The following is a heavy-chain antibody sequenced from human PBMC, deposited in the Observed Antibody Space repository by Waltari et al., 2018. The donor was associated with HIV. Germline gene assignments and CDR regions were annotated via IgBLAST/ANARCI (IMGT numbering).Heavy chain of an antibody. CDR2: IYSGGST. V-gene: IGHV3-53*01. CDR3: ATSTAWGPPHY. CDR1: GFTVNSNY. J-gene: IGHJ4*02. D-gene: IGHD7-27*01. Sequence: EVQLVESGGGLIQPGGSLRLSCAASGFTVNSNYMHWVRQAPGKGLEWVSLIYSGGSTYYADSVKGRFTISRDNSKNTLYLQMNSLRAEDTAVYYCATSTAWGPPHYWGQGALVTVSS.